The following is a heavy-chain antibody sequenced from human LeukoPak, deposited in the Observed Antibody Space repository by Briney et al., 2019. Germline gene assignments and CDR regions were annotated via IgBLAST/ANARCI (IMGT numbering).Heavy chain of an antibody. D-gene: IGHD3-10*01. CDR1: GGSFSGYY. CDR3: ARESATMVRGVIGY. J-gene: IGHJ4*02. Sequence: SETLSLTCAVYGGSFSGYYWSWIRRPPGKGLEWIGEINHSGSTNYNPSLKSRVTISVDTSKNQFSLKLSSVTAADTAVYYCARESATMVRGVIGYWGQGTLVTVSS. CDR2: INHSGST. V-gene: IGHV4-34*01.